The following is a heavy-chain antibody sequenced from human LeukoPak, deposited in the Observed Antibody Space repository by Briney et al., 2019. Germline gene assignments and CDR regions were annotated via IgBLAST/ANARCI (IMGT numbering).Heavy chain of an antibody. Sequence: GSLRLSCAASGFTFIDYDMHWVRQVIGKGLEWISAIGIRGDTHYSGSVKGRFTISRENAESSLYLQMNSLSAEDTAVYYCARGGIQVSGIDEFDYWGQGTLVTVSS. D-gene: IGHD6-19*01. J-gene: IGHJ4*02. V-gene: IGHV3-13*01. CDR2: IGIRGDT. CDR1: GFTFIDYD. CDR3: ARGGIQVSGIDEFDY.